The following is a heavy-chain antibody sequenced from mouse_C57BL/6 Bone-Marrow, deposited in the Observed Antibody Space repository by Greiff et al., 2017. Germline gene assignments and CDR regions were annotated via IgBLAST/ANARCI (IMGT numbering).Heavy chain of an antibody. Sequence: VKLKQPGAELVKPGASVKLSCKASGYTFTSYWMHWVKQRPGQGLEWIGMIHPNSGSTNYNEKFKSKATLTVDKSSSTAYMQLSSLTSEDSAVYYCARNYYGSSYFYWYFDVWGTGTTVTVSS. D-gene: IGHD1-1*01. CDR3: ARNYYGSSYFYWYFDV. V-gene: IGHV1-64*01. CDR1: GYTFTSYW. J-gene: IGHJ1*03. CDR2: IHPNSGST.